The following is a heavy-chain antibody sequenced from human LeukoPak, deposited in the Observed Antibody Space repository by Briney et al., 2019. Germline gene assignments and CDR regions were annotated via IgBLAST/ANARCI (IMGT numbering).Heavy chain of an antibody. D-gene: IGHD3-9*01. CDR3: ARDRDYDIRKAYYMDV. CDR1: GYTFTGYY. V-gene: IGHV1-2*02. Sequence: ASVKVSCKASGYTFTGYYMHWVRQAPGQGLEWMGWINPNSGGTNYAQKFQGRVTMTRDTSISTAYMELSRLRSDDTAVYYCARDRDYDIRKAYYMDVWGKGTTVTISS. CDR2: INPNSGGT. J-gene: IGHJ6*03.